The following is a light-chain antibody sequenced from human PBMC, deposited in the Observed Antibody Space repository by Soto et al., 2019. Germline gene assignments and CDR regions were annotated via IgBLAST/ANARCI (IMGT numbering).Light chain of an antibody. Sequence: TQSPAFLSASVGDRVSITCRASQDIGSYLAWYQQKSGKAPKLLIHTASTLQTGVPFRFSGSGSGTDFTLTISSLQPEDFATYYCQQSYSTPPVTFGQGTRLEIK. J-gene: IGKJ5*01. V-gene: IGKV1-39*01. CDR3: QQSYSTPPVT. CDR2: TAS. CDR1: QDIGSY.